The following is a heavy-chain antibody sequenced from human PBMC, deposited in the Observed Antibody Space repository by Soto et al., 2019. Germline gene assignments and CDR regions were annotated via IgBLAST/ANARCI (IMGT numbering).Heavy chain of an antibody. J-gene: IGHJ6*02. CDR3: ARDRGLSDRVVVAATTYYYYYGMDV. CDR1: GFTFSSYA. D-gene: IGHD2-15*01. V-gene: IGHV3-30-3*01. Sequence: LRLSCAASGFTFSSYAMHWVRQAPGKGLEWVAVISYDGSNKYYADSVKGRFTISRDNSKNTLYLQMNSLRAEDTAVYYCARDRGLSDRVVVAATTYYYYYGMDVWGQGTTVTVSS. CDR2: ISYDGSNK.